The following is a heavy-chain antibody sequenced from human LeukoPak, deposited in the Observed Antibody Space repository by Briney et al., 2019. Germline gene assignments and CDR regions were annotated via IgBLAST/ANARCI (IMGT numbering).Heavy chain of an antibody. CDR2: ISSSSSYI. D-gene: IGHD2-21*02. V-gene: IGHV3-21*01. J-gene: IGHJ5*02. CDR3: ARDREDIVVVTARWFDP. Sequence: GGSLRLSCEASGFXFSSYGINWVRQAPGKGLEWISSISSSSSYIYYADSVKGRFTISRDNAKNSLYLQMNSLRAEDTAVYYCARDREDIVVVTARWFDPWGQGTLVTVSS. CDR1: GFXFSSYG.